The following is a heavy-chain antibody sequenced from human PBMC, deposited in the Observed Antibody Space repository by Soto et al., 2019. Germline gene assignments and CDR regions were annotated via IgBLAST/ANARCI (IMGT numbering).Heavy chain of an antibody. D-gene: IGHD5-12*01. CDR2: ISGSGGST. V-gene: IGHV3-23*01. J-gene: IGHJ5*02. CDR1: GFTFSSYA. CDR3: AKDHIVATIANWFDP. Sequence: EVQLLESGGGLVQPGGSLRLSCAASGFTFSSYAMSWVRQAPGKGLEWVSAISGSGGSTYYADSVKGRFTISRDNSKNTLYLQMNSLRAEDTAVYYRAKDHIVATIANWFDPWGQGTLVTVSS.